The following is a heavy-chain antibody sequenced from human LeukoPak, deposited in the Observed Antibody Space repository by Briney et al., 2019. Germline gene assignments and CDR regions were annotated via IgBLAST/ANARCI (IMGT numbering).Heavy chain of an antibody. D-gene: IGHD3-22*01. J-gene: IGHJ4*02. V-gene: IGHV4-39*01. CDR2: IYYCGST. CDR1: GGSINSRTYY. Sequence: SETLSLTCTVPGGSINSRTYYWGWIRQPPWKGLGGIWNIYYCGSTFYNPSLKSRITISIDTSNNEFSLKLSSVTAADTAVYYCARIYYDSSGYYYEFDYWGQGTLVTVSS. CDR3: ARIYYDSSGYYYEFDY.